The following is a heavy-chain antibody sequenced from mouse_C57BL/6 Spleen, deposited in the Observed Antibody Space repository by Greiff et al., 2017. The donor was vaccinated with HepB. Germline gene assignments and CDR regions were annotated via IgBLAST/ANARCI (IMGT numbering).Heavy chain of an antibody. CDR2: INYDGSST. CDR3: ARAYYSYYFDY. J-gene: IGHJ2*01. CDR1: GFTFSDYY. D-gene: IGHD2-12*01. V-gene: IGHV5-16*01. Sequence: EVKLVESEGGLVQPGSSMKLSCTASGFTFSDYYMAWVRQVPEKGLEWVANINYDGSSTYYLDSLKSRFIISRDNAKNILYLQMSSLKSEDTATYYCARAYYSYYFDYWGQGTTLTVSS.